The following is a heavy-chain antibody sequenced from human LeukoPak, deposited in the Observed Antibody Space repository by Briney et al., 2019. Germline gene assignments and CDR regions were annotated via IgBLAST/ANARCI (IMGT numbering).Heavy chain of an antibody. CDR2: IYYSGST. CDR1: GGSISSSSYY. D-gene: IGHD6-13*01. CDR3: ARAPIPYSSSWYYFDY. V-gene: IGHV4-39*01. Sequence: PSETLSLTCTVSGGSISSSSYYWGWIRQPPGKGLEWIGSIYYSGSTYYNPSLKSRVTISVDTSKNQFYLKLSSVTAADTAVYYCARAPIPYSSSWYYFDYWGQGPLVTVSS. J-gene: IGHJ4*02.